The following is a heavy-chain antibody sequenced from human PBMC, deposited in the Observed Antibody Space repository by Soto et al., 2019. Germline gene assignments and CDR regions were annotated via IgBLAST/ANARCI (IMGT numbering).Heavy chain of an antibody. D-gene: IGHD2-15*01. Sequence: QLQLQESGPGLVKPSETLSLTCTVSGDSISITSYHWGWVRQPPGKGLEWIGSIHYSGSTHYNPSLQSRVTISGDASKKQFSLKLRSVTAADTAVYYCASTKDETLYFDYWGQGTLVTVSS. J-gene: IGHJ4*02. CDR3: ASTKDETLYFDY. CDR1: GDSISITSYH. CDR2: IHYSGST. V-gene: IGHV4-39*01.